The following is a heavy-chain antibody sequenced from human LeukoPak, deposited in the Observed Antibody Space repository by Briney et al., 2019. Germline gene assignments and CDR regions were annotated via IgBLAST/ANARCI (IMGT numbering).Heavy chain of an antibody. CDR1: GGSISSSSYY. J-gene: IGHJ6*03. CDR3: ARGEDYYDSSGYYHYYYYYMDV. D-gene: IGHD3-22*01. CDR2: IYYSGST. V-gene: IGHV4-39*07. Sequence: SETLSLTCTVSGGSISSSSYYWGWIRQPPGKGLEWIGSIYYSGSTYYNPSLKSRVTISVDTSKNQFSLKLSSVTAADTAVYYCARGEDYYDSSGYYHYYYYYMDVWGKGTTVTVSS.